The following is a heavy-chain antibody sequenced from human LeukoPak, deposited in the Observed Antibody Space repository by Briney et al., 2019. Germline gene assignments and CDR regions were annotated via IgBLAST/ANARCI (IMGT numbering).Heavy chain of an antibody. CDR2: INSSGSSI. Sequence: GGSLRLSCAASGFTFSDYYMSWIRQAPGKGLEWVSYINSSGSSIYYTDSVKGRFTISRDNAKNSLYLQMNSLRAADTAVYYCARTYKLLKRFLKWYLNYSYYYGMDVWGQGTTVTVSS. CDR3: ARTYKLLKRFLKWYLNYSYYYGMDV. J-gene: IGHJ6*02. CDR1: GFTFSDYY. D-gene: IGHD3-3*01. V-gene: IGHV3-11*01.